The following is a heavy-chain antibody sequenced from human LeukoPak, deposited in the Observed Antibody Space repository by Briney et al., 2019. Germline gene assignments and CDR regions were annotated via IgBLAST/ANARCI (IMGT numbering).Heavy chain of an antibody. V-gene: IGHV4-4*07. CDR1: DGSISTYY. D-gene: IGHD3-10*01. Sequence: TSETLSLTCTVSDGSISTYYWSWIRQPAGKGLEWIGRIYTTGSPNYNPSLKSRVTMSVDTPKNQFSLKLSSVTAADTAVYYCARGRSGGDWFDSWGQGTLVTVSS. CDR2: IYTTGSP. CDR3: ARGRSGGDWFDS. J-gene: IGHJ5*01.